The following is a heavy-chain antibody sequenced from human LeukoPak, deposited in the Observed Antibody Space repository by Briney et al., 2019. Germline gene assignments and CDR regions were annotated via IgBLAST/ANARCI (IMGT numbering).Heavy chain of an antibody. Sequence: GGSLRLSCAASGFTFSNAWMSWVRQAPGKGLEGVGRIKTNPEGGTTDYAAPLQGRFTISRDDSQNTLYLQMNSLKSEDTAVYYCTTENYELYYWGQGTLVTVSS. J-gene: IGHJ4*02. CDR1: GFTFSNAW. CDR2: IKTNPEGGTT. D-gene: IGHD3-3*01. CDR3: TTENYELYY. V-gene: IGHV3-15*01.